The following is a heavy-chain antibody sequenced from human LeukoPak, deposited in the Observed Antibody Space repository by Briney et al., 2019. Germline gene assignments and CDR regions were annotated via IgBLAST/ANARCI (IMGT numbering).Heavy chain of an antibody. Sequence: GGSLRLSCVVSGFTFSNYWMSWVRQTPGKGLEWVSSIVGSSSTYYADSLKGRFTISRDNAKNSLYLQMNSLRAEDTAVYYCARIGAGSSRDYWGQGTLVTVSS. CDR3: ARIGAGSSRDY. D-gene: IGHD6-13*01. J-gene: IGHJ4*02. CDR2: IVGSSST. CDR1: GFTFSNYW. V-gene: IGHV3-21*01.